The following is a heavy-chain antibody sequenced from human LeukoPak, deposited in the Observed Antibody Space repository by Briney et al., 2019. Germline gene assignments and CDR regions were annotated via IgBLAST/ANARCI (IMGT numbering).Heavy chain of an antibody. J-gene: IGHJ6*02. V-gene: IGHV1-24*01. CDR3: ATGPRGVYYYGMDV. CDR1: GYTLTELS. CDR2: FDPEDGET. Sequence: ASVKVSCKVSGYTLTELSMHWVRQAPGKGREWMGGFDPEDGETIYAQKFQGRVTMTEDTSTDTAYMELSSLRSEDTAVYYCATGPRGVYYYGMDVWGQGTTVTVSS. D-gene: IGHD3-10*01.